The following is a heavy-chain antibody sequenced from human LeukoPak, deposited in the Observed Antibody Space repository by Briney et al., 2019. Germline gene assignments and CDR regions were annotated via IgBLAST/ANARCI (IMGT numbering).Heavy chain of an antibody. CDR2: ISGSSGII. J-gene: IGHJ5*02. CDR1: GFTFNTYT. D-gene: IGHD2-2*01. Sequence: PGGSLRLSCAASGFTFNTYTMNWVRQAPGKGLEWVSYISGSSGIIDYADSVKGRFTISRDNSKNTLYLQMNSLRAEDTAVYYCARDRGLLCARDNWFDPWGQGTLVTVSS. V-gene: IGHV3-48*01. CDR3: ARDRGLLCARDNWFDP.